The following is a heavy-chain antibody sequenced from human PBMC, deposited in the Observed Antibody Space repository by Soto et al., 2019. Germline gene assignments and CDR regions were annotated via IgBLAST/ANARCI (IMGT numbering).Heavy chain of an antibody. V-gene: IGHV4-59*01. J-gene: IGHJ4*02. CDR3: ARGRSNCGDGSPDY. CDR1: GGSIKYYY. Sequence: QVQLQESGPGLVKPSETLSLTCNVSGGSIKYYYWSWIRQSPGKGLEWIGNFYYSATTNYNPSLKSRVTISVDTSKNQFSLILSYVTAADTAVYYCARGRSNCGDGSPDYWGQGALVIVSS. CDR2: FYYSATT. D-gene: IGHD3-10*01.